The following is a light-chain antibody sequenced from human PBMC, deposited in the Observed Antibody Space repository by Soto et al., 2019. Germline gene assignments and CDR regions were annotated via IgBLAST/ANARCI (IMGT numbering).Light chain of an antibody. Sequence: QSALTQPASVSGSPGQSITISCTGTSSDVGAYTYFSWYQQRPGKAPQLMIYKVSYRPSGISNRFSGSKSDNTASLTISGLQAEDEADYYCSSYTTSSTLVFGTGTKLTVL. CDR1: SSDVGAYTY. V-gene: IGLV2-14*01. CDR3: SSYTTSSTLV. J-gene: IGLJ1*01. CDR2: KVS.